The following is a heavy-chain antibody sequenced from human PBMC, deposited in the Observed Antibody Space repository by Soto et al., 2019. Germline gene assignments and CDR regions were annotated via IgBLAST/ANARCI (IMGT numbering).Heavy chain of an antibody. CDR3: VKEHGNGWPKLEI. CDR1: GFPFSRYS. V-gene: IGHV3-30*18. CDR2: IASHGGGR. Sequence: QVHLVESGGGVVQPGRSLRLSCAASGFPFSRYSMHWVRQAPGKGLDWVAVIASHGGGRFYGDSVDGRFSISRDNCADTVYLNMSCLRDDAPAVYFCVKEHGNGWPKLEIWGQGALVTVSS. J-gene: IGHJ1*01. D-gene: IGHD6-6*01.